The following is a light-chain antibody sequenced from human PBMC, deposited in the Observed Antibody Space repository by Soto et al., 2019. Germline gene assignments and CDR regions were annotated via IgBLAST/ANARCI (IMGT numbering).Light chain of an antibody. V-gene: IGLV2-14*01. CDR2: EVS. CDR1: SSDVGGYNY. CDR3: SSYTIGSIDYV. J-gene: IGLJ1*01. Sequence: SALTQPASVSGSPGQSITISCTGTSSDVGGYNYVSWYQQHPGKAPKLMIYEVSNRPSGVSNRFSGSKSGNTASLTISGLQAEDEAEYYCSSYTIGSIDYVFGTGTKLTVL.